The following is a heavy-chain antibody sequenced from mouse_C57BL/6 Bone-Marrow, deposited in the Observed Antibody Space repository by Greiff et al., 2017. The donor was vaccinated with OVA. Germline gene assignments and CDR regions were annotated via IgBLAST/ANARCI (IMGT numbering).Heavy chain of an antibody. Sequence: EVKLVESGGGLVQPGGSLKLSCAASGFTFSDYYMYWVRQTPEKRLEWVAYISNGGGSTYYPDTVKGRFTISRDNAKNTLYLQMSRLKSEDTAMYYCARPSIYYYGSSFFAYWGQGTLVTVSA. D-gene: IGHD1-1*01. CDR3: ARPSIYYYGSSFFAY. V-gene: IGHV5-12*01. CDR1: GFTFSDYY. CDR2: ISNGGGST. J-gene: IGHJ3*01.